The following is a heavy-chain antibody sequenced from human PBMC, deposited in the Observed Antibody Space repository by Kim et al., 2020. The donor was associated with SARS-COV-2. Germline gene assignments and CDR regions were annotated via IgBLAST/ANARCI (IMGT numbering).Heavy chain of an antibody. CDR3: AKDPTFYYDSSGYYYVH. J-gene: IGHJ4*02. D-gene: IGHD3-22*01. CDR1: GFTFSSYA. CDR2: ISGSGGST. V-gene: IGHV3-23*01. Sequence: GGSLRLSCAASGFTFSSYAMSWVRQAPGKGLEWVSAISGSGGSTYYADSVKGRFTISRDNSKNTLYLQMNSLRAEDTAVYYCAKDPTFYYDSSGYYYVHWGQGTLVTLSS.